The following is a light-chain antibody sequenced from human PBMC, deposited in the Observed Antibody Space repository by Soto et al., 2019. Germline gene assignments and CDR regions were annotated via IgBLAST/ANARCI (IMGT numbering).Light chain of an antibody. CDR3: QTWGTGILV. CDR1: SGHSSYA. Sequence: QLVLTQSPSASASLGASVKLTCALSSGHSSYAIAWHQQQPEKGPRASMKLNSDGSHTRGDGIPDRFSGSSSGAERYLTISSLQSEDEADYYCQTWGTGILVFGGGTQLTVL. J-gene: IGLJ3*02. CDR2: LNSDGSH. V-gene: IGLV4-69*01.